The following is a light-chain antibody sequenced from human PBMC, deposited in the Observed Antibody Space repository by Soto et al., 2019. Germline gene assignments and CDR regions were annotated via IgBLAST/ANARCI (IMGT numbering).Light chain of an antibody. J-gene: IGLJ2*01. CDR2: EVS. Sequence: QTVVTQPPSASGSPGQSVTISCTGTSSDVGGYNYVSWYQQHPGKAPKLMIYEVSKRPSGVPDRFSGSKSGNTASLTVSGLQAEDEADYYCSSYAGSNNLVFGGGTKVTVI. CDR1: SSDVGGYNY. CDR3: SSYAGSNNLV. V-gene: IGLV2-8*01.